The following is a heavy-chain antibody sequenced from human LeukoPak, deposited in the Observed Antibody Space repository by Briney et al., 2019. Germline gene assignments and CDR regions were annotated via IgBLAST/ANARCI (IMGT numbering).Heavy chain of an antibody. CDR3: ARHGGDGYTFDY. D-gene: IGHD5-24*01. Sequence: SETLSLTCTVSGGSISSYYWSWIRQPPGKALEWIGYIYSSGTTNYNPSLKSRVTISVDTSKNQFSLKLSSVTAADTAVYYCARHGGDGYTFDYWGQGTLVTVSS. V-gene: IGHV4-4*09. CDR1: GGSISSYY. CDR2: IYSSGTT. J-gene: IGHJ4*02.